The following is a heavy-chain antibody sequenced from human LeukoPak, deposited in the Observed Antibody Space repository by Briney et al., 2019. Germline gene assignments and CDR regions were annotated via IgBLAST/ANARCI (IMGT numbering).Heavy chain of an antibody. V-gene: IGHV3-64*01. Sequence: PGGSLRLSCAASGFTFSSYAMHWVRQAPGKGLEYVSAISSNGGSTYYANSVKGRFTISRDNSKNTLYLQMGSLRAEDMAVYYCARDQFDDFWSGRYYVWGQGTLVTVSS. CDR3: ARDQFDDFWSGRYYV. CDR1: GFTFSSYA. CDR2: ISSNGGST. J-gene: IGHJ4*02. D-gene: IGHD3-3*01.